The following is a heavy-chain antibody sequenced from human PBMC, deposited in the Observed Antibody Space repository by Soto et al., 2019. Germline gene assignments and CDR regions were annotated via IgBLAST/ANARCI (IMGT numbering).Heavy chain of an antibody. CDR2: ISGSGGST. V-gene: IGHV3-23*01. J-gene: IGHJ1*01. Sequence: EVQLLESGGGLVQPGGSLRLSCAASGFTFSSYAMSWVRQAPGKGLEWVSAISGSGGSTYYADSVKGRFTISRDNSKNTLYLQMNSLRAEDTAVYYCANDPGAARAAWYFQHWGQGTLVTVSS. D-gene: IGHD6-25*01. CDR3: ANDPGAARAAWYFQH. CDR1: GFTFSSYA.